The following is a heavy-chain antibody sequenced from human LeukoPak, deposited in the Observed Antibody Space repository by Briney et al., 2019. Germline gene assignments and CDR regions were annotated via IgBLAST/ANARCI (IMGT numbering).Heavy chain of an antibody. J-gene: IGHJ3*02. CDR1: GFTFDDYG. D-gene: IGHD3-22*01. Sequence: GGSLRLSCAASGFTFDDYGMSWVRQAPGKGLEWVSGINWNGGSTGYADSVKGRFTISRDNAKNSLYLQMNSLRAEDTALYHCARVLGSSGYYLHDAFDIWGQGTMVTVSS. CDR2: INWNGGST. CDR3: ARVLGSSGYYLHDAFDI. V-gene: IGHV3-20*01.